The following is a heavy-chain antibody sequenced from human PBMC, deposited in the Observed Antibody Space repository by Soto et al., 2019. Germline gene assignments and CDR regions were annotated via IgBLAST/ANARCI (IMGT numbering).Heavy chain of an antibody. D-gene: IGHD6-19*01. CDR2: ISSSSSYI. V-gene: IGHV3-21*01. J-gene: IGHJ3*02. CDR3: ARDIGQWLVLFAFDI. Sequence: PGGSLRLSCAASGFTFSSYSMNWVRQAPGKGLEWVSSISSSSSYIYYADSVKGRFTISRDNAKNSLYLQMNSLRAEDTAVYYCARDIGQWLVLFAFDIWGQGTMVTVSS. CDR1: GFTFSSYS.